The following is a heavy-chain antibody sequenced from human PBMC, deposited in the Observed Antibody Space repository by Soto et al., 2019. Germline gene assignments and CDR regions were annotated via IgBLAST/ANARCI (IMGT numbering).Heavy chain of an antibody. Sequence: DVHLVESGGGLIQPGGSLRLSCAASGFTFKTYSMNWVRQAPGKGLEWVSYISETSIAIYYRDSVKGRFTISRDNAKNTLYLQMNSLRDEDTAVYYCATLQLGREEVFDSWGQGTLVTVSS. V-gene: IGHV3-48*02. J-gene: IGHJ4*02. CDR3: ATLQLGREEVFDS. CDR1: GFTFKTYS. CDR2: ISETSIAI. D-gene: IGHD1-1*01.